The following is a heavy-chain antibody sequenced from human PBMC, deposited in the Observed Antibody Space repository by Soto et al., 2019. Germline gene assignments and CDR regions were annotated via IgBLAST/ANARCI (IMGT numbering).Heavy chain of an antibody. V-gene: IGHV3-30*18. CDR2: ISYDGSNK. D-gene: IGHD2-2*01. CDR3: AKQVQYQLLSLGDAFDI. CDR1: GFTFSSYG. Sequence: GGSLRLSCAASGFTFSSYGMHWVRQAPGKGLEWVAVISYDGSNKYYADSVKGRFTISRDNSKNTLYLQMNSLRAEDTAVYYCAKQVQYQLLSLGDAFDIWGQGTMVTVSS. J-gene: IGHJ3*02.